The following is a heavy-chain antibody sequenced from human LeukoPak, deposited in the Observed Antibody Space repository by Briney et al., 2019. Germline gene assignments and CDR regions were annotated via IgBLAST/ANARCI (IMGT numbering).Heavy chain of an antibody. D-gene: IGHD3-10*01. Sequence: SETLSLTCAVSGGSISSGGYSWSWIRQPPGKGLEWIGYIYHSGSTCYNPSLKSRVTISVDRSKNQFSLKLSSVTAADTAVYYCARDRGWAWFDPWGQGTLVTVSS. V-gene: IGHV4-30-2*01. J-gene: IGHJ5*02. CDR2: IYHSGST. CDR3: ARDRGWAWFDP. CDR1: GGSISSGGYS.